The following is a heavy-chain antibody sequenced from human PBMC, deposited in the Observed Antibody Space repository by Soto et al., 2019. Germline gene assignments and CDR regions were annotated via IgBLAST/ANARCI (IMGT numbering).Heavy chain of an antibody. D-gene: IGHD6-19*01. V-gene: IGHV4-30-2*01. CDR2: VTHTGTA. CDR3: ARIHWTQSSLDY. CDR1: GGSIDSGAYS. J-gene: IGHJ4*02. Sequence: SETLSLTCAVSGGSIDSGAYSLSWIRQPPGKCLEWIGYVTHTGTAYSIPSLNGRLTLSVDSSQTQFSLKLTSVTAADSAVYYCARIHWTQSSLDYWGRGILVTVSS.